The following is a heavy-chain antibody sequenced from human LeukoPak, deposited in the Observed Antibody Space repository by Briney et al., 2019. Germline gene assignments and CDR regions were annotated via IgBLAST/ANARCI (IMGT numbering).Heavy chain of an antibody. CDR1: GFTFSSYS. J-gene: IGHJ6*02. D-gene: IGHD6-13*01. CDR3: AREFRIAAAGTVYYGMDV. Sequence: GGSLRLSCAASGFTFSSYSMNWVRQAPGKGLEWVSSISNSSSYIYYADSVKGRFTISRDNAKNSLYLQMNSLRAEDTAVYYCAREFRIAAAGTVYYGMDVWGQGTTVTVSS. CDR2: ISNSSSYI. V-gene: IGHV3-21*01.